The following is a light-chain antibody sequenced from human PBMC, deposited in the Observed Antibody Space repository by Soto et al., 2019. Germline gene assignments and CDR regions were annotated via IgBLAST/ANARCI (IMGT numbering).Light chain of an antibody. CDR3: QQYVSSPPT. J-gene: IGKJ1*01. Sequence: EIVLTQSPGPLSLSPGERATLSCRASQSVSSSLAWYQQKPGQAPRLLISGASSRVTGIPDRFSGSGSGTDFTLTISRLEPEDFAVYYCQQYVSSPPTFGQGTKVDI. CDR2: GAS. V-gene: IGKV3-20*01. CDR1: QSVSSS.